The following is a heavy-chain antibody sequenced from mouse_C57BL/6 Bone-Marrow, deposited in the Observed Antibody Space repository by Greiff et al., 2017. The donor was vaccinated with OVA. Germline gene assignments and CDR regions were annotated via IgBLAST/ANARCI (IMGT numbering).Heavy chain of an antibody. CDR3: TRRGFGGYFDY. CDR2: IDPETGGT. V-gene: IGHV1-15*01. J-gene: IGHJ2*01. D-gene: IGHD1-1*02. CDR1: GYTFTDYE. Sequence: VQLQQSGAELVRPGASVTLSCKASGYTFTDYEMHWVKQTPVHGLEWIGAIDPETGGTAYNQKFKGKAILTADKSSSTAYMELRSLTSEDSAVHYCTRRGFGGYFDYWGQGTTLTVSS.